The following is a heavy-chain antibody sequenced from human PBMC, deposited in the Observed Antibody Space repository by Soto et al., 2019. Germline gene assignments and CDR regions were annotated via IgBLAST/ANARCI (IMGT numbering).Heavy chain of an antibody. V-gene: IGHV4-4*02. CDR1: SGSITSSNW. Sequence: QVQLQESGPGLVKPSGTLSLTFAVSSGSITSSNWWRWARQPPGKGLEWIGESYHSGSTNYNPSLKSRVIISVAKSTNQFSLKLSSVTAADTAVYYCAGGITVAGPSRDGFDIWGQGTMVTVSS. CDR2: SYHSGST. CDR3: AGGITVAGPSRDGFDI. J-gene: IGHJ3*02. D-gene: IGHD6-19*01.